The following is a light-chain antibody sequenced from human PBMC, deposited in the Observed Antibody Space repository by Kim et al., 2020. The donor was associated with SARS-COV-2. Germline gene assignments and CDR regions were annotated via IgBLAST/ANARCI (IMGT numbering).Light chain of an antibody. V-gene: IGKV3-20*01. Sequence: SPGERATLSCSASQSVSSSYLAWYQHKPGQAPRLLMYGASTRATGIPDRFSGSGSGTDFTLTISRLEPEDFAVYYCQQYGSSPPTFGHGTKVDIK. CDR1: QSVSSSY. CDR3: QQYGSSPPT. J-gene: IGKJ1*01. CDR2: GAS.